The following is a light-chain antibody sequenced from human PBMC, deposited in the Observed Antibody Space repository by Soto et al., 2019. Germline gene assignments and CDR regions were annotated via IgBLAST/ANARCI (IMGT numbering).Light chain of an antibody. CDR2: GAS. V-gene: IGKV3-20*01. Sequence: EIVLTQSPGTLSLSPGERATLSCRASQRISGSNLGWYQQRPGQAPSLLIYGASKRTSGVPHRFSGSGSGTDFTLTINRLEPEDFAVYYCQHYSSELRPFGGGTTVETK. CDR3: QHYSSELRP. J-gene: IGKJ4*01. CDR1: QRISGSN.